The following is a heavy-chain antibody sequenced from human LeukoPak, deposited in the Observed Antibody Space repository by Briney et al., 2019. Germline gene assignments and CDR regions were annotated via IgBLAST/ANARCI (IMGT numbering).Heavy chain of an antibody. V-gene: IGHV1-2*02. Sequence: GASVKVSCKASGYTFTAYYLHWVRQAPGQGLEWMGWINPNSGGTNYAQSFQGRVSMTRDTSISTAYMGLSRLTSDDTALYYCARGFGGDPWGQGTLVTVSS. J-gene: IGHJ5*02. CDR1: GYTFTAYY. CDR2: INPNSGGT. CDR3: ARGFGGDP. D-gene: IGHD4-23*01.